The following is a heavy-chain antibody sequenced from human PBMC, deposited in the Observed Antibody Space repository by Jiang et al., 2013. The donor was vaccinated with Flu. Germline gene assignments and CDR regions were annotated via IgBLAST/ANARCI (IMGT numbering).Heavy chain of an antibody. Sequence: KPSETLSLTWPLVSGGSISSYYWSWIRQPPGKGLEWIGYIYYSGSTNYNPSLKSRVTISVDTSKNQFSLKLSSVTAADTAVYYCARHRYDSSGYPDAFDIWGQGTMVTVSS. J-gene: IGHJ3*02. V-gene: IGHV4-59*08. D-gene: IGHD3-22*01. CDR2: IYYSGST. CDR3: ARHRYDSSGYPDAFDI. CDR1: GGSISSYY.